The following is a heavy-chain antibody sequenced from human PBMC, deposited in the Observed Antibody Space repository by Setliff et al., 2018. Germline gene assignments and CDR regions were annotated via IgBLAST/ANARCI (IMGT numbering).Heavy chain of an antibody. CDR2: INAGNGHT. CDR1: GYTFTNYA. J-gene: IGHJ5*02. V-gene: IGHV1-3*03. CDR3: ARGRRFGEYWFDP. D-gene: IGHD3-10*01. Sequence: ASVKVSCKAPGYTFTNYAMHWVRQSPGQRLEWMGWINAGNGHTKYSQEFQGRVTITRDTSASTAYMELSSLRSEDMAVYYCARGRRFGEYWFDPWGQGTPVTVSS.